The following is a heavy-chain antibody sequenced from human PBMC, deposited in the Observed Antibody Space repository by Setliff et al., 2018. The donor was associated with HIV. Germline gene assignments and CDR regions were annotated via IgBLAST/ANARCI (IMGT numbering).Heavy chain of an antibody. CDR2: IRTNACGGAT. CDR3: TRDHRFVDRYPDW. D-gene: IGHD3-9*01. Sequence: GGSLRLSCAASGFTFGDYAMSWVRQAPGKGLEWVGFIRTNACGGATEYAASVKGRFTISRDDSKSIAYLQMSSLKIEDTAVYYCTRDHRFVDRYPDWWGQGTLVTVS. CDR1: GFTFGDYA. V-gene: IGHV3-49*04. J-gene: IGHJ4*02.